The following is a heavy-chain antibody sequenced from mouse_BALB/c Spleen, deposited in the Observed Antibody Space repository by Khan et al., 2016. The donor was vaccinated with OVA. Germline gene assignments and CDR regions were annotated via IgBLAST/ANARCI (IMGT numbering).Heavy chain of an antibody. CDR1: GYIFTDFS. V-gene: IGHV1S137*01. CDR3: ARGRGNYRFAY. J-gene: IGHJ3*01. D-gene: IGHD2-1*01. CDR2: ISTYYGDS. Sequence: QVQLQQSGAELVRPGVSVKISCKGSGYIFTDFSMHWVKRSHAKSLEWIGVISTYYGDSIYNQNFKDKATLTVEQSPSAAYMDLPSLTPPHSAISDCARGRGNYRFAYWGQGTLVTVCA.